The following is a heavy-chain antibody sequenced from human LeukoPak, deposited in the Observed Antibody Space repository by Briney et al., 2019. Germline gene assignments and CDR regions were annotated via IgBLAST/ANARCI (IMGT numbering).Heavy chain of an antibody. CDR2: IYSGGST. CDR1: GFTVSSNY. Sequence: PGGSLRLSCAASGFTVSSNYMSWARQAQGKGLEWVSVIYSGGSTYYADSVKGRFTISRDNSKNTLYLQMNSLRAEDTAVYYCAGGLIQLWLLDYWGQGTLVTVSS. D-gene: IGHD5-18*01. CDR3: AGGLIQLWLLDY. J-gene: IGHJ4*02. V-gene: IGHV3-66*01.